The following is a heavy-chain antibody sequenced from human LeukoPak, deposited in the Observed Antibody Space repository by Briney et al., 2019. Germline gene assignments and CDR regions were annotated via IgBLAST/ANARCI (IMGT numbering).Heavy chain of an antibody. Sequence: ASVKVSCKASGYSFASYYIHWVRQAPGQGLEWMGIINPSAGSASYAQKFQGRVTVTRDTSTSTVYMELSSLRSEDTAVYYCARTAMSHKRDGYKSSPYYFDYWGQGTLVTVSS. CDR3: ARTAMSHKRDGYKSSPYYFDY. CDR1: GYSFASYY. CDR2: INPSAGSA. D-gene: IGHD5-24*01. J-gene: IGHJ4*02. V-gene: IGHV1-46*01.